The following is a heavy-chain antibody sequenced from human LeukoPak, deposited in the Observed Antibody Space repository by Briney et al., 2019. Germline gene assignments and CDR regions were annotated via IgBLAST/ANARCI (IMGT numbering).Heavy chain of an antibody. Sequence: SVKVSCMASGGTFSSDAICWVRPAPGQGLEWMGGIIPIFGTANYAQKFQGRVTITADESTSTAYMELSSLRSEDAAVYYCARGLYSSGWYHYWGQGTLVTVSS. V-gene: IGHV1-69*01. CDR1: GGTFSSDA. CDR2: IIPIFGTA. D-gene: IGHD6-19*01. CDR3: ARGLYSSGWYHY. J-gene: IGHJ4*02.